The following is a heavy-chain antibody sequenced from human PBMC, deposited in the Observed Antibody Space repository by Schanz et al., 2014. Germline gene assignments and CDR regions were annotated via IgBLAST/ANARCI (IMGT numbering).Heavy chain of an antibody. CDR1: GFPFRSYV. J-gene: IGHJ4*02. V-gene: IGHV3-30*04. CDR3: ARPIYDLWSGAFDY. CDR2: ISYDGNNQ. Sequence: QLQLVESGGGVVQPGRSLRLSCAASGFPFRSYVMHWVRQAPGKGLEWVAFISYDGNNQYYADSVKGRFTISRDNSKNTLYLQMNSLRAYYTAVYYCARPIYDLWSGAFDYWGQGTLVTVSS. D-gene: IGHD3-3*01.